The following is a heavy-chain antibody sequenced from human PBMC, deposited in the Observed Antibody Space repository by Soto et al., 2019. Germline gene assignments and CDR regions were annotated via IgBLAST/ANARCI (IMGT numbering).Heavy chain of an antibody. Sequence: GEAQKTSCQGSGYCFTSYCIGWVRQMHGKGLEWMGIIYPGDSDTRYSPSFQGQVTISADKSISTAYLQWSSLKASDTAMYYCARHAYCSSTSCYFLSTPGGTFEIWGKGTMVTVAS. V-gene: IGHV5-51*01. CDR2: IYPGDSDT. D-gene: IGHD2-2*01. J-gene: IGHJ3*02. CDR3: ARHAYCSSTSCYFLSTPGGTFEI. CDR1: GYCFTSYC.